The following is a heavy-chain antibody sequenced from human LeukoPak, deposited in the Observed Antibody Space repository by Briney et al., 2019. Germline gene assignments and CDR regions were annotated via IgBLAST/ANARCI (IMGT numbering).Heavy chain of an antibody. CDR1: GFTVSSNY. CDR2: IYSGGST. D-gene: IGHD6-19*01. J-gene: IGHJ4*02. Sequence: GGSLRLSCAASGFTVSSNYMSWVRQAPGKGLEWVSVIYSGGSTYYADSVKGRFTISRDNSKNTLYLQMISLRAEDTAVYYCARQHLGSGCIDYWGQGTLVTVSS. V-gene: IGHV3-66*04. CDR3: ARQHLGSGCIDY.